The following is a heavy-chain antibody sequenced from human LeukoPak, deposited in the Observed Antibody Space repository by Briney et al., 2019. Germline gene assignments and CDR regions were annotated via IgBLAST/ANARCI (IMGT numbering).Heavy chain of an antibody. Sequence: ASVKVSCKASGYTFTSYYINWVRQATGQGPEWMGWMNPNSGNTDYAQRFQGRGTMTRNTSISTAYMELSSLRSEDTAVYYCARVPIEYSSSREGYYYYYMDVWGKGTTVTVSS. D-gene: IGHD6-6*01. V-gene: IGHV1-8*01. J-gene: IGHJ6*03. CDR3: ARVPIEYSSSREGYYYYYMDV. CDR2: MNPNSGNT. CDR1: GYTFTSYY.